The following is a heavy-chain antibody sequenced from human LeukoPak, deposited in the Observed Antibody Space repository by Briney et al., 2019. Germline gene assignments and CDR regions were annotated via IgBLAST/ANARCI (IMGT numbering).Heavy chain of an antibody. J-gene: IGHJ6*03. V-gene: IGHV1-2*02. CDR1: GYTFTSYA. CDR3: ARDPGSSWYNYYYYYYMDV. Sequence: ASVKVSCKASGYTFTSYAMNWVRQAPGQGLEWMGWINPNSGGTNYAQKFQGRVTMTRDTSISTAYMELSRLRSDDTAVYYCARDPGSSWYNYYYYYYMDVWGKGTTVTVSS. D-gene: IGHD6-13*01. CDR2: INPNSGGT.